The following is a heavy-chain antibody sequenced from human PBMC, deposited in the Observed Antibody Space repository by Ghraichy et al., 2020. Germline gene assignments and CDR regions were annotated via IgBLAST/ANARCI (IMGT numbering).Heavy chain of an antibody. J-gene: IGHJ4*02. CDR2: IYHSGST. CDR3: ARGSYYYDSSGYSFDY. CDR1: GGSISSGGYS. Sequence: SETLSLTCAVSGGSISSGGYSWIWIRQPPGKGLEWIGYIYHSGSTYYNPSLKSRVTISVDRSKNQFSLKLSSVTAADTAVYYCARGSYYYDSSGYSFDYWGQGTLVTVSS. D-gene: IGHD3-22*01. V-gene: IGHV4-30-2*01.